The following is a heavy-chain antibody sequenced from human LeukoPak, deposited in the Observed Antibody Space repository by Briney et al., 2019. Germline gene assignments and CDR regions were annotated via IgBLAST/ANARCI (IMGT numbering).Heavy chain of an antibody. V-gene: IGHV4-31*03. J-gene: IGHJ4*02. CDR1: GGSIGNDGYY. CDR3: ARGRYYGFSGDS. D-gene: IGHD3-10*01. CDR2: IHYSGAA. Sequence: TPSLTRTVSGGSIGNDGYYWNWLRQHPGRGLEWIAFIHYSGAASYNPSLKSRVTISVDTSTNQFSLKLTSVTAADTAVYFCARGRYYGFSGDSWGQGTLVTVSS.